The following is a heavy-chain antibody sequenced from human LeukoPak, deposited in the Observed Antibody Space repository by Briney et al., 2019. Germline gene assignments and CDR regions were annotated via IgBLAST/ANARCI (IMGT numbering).Heavy chain of an antibody. Sequence: PSETLSLTCTVSGDSISSWYWSWIRQPPGKGLEWIGYIYYSGTTYYNPSLKSRVSISFDTSKNQFSLKLSSVTAADTAVYYCARVFTVVTTNYYYYYGMDVWGQGTTVTVSS. D-gene: IGHD4-23*01. CDR2: IYYSGTT. V-gene: IGHV4-59*01. J-gene: IGHJ6*02. CDR1: GDSISSWY. CDR3: ARVFTVVTTNYYYYYGMDV.